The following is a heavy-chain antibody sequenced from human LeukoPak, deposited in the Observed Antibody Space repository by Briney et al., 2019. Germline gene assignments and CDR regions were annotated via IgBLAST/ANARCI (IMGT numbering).Heavy chain of an antibody. Sequence: SGPALVKPTQTLTLTCTFSGFSLSTSGMCVSWIRQPPGKALEWLALIDWDDDKYYSTSLKTRLTISKDTSKNQVVLTMTNMDPVDTATYYCARMRCSSGWWNFDYWGQGTLVTVSS. D-gene: IGHD6-19*01. CDR3: ARMRCSSGWWNFDY. CDR2: IDWDDDK. CDR1: GFSLSTSGMC. V-gene: IGHV2-70*01. J-gene: IGHJ4*02.